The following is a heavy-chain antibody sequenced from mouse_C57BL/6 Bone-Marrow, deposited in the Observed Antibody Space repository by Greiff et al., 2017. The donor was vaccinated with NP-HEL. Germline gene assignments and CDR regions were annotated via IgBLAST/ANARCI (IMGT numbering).Heavy chain of an antibody. CDR3: ARSITTVVARNYAMDY. CDR1: GYTFTSYW. J-gene: IGHJ4*01. CDR2: IYPSDSET. V-gene: IGHV1-61*01. Sequence: VQLQQPGAELVRPGSSVKLSCKASGYTFTSYWMDWVKQRPGQGLEWIGNIYPSDSETHYNQKFKDKATLTVDKSSSTAYMQLSSLTSEDSAVYYCARSITTVVARNYAMDYWGQGTSVTVSS. D-gene: IGHD1-1*01.